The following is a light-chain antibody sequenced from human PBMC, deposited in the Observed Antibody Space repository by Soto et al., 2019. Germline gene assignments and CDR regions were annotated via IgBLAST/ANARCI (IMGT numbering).Light chain of an antibody. Sequence: EIVLTQSPGTLSLSPGERATLSCRASQSVSNNYLAWYQHKPGQAPRLLIYGASSRATGIADRFSDSGSGTDFTLTISRLEPEDFAVYYCQQYGNSPRTFGQGTKV. CDR2: GAS. CDR1: QSVSNNY. CDR3: QQYGNSPRT. J-gene: IGKJ1*01. V-gene: IGKV3-20*01.